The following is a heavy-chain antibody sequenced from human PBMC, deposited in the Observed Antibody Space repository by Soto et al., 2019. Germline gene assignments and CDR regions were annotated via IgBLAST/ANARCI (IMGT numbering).Heavy chain of an antibody. D-gene: IGHD3-22*01. CDR3: AREKDYYDSSGYGDAFDI. J-gene: IGHJ3*02. CDR2: IYYSGCT. CDR1: GGSISSYY. V-gene: IGHV4-59*01. Sequence: SETLSLTCTVSGGSISSYYWSWIRQPPGKGLEWIGYIYYSGCTNYNPSLKSRVTISVDTSKNQFSLKLSSVTAADTAVYYCAREKDYYDSSGYGDAFDIWGQGTMVTVSS.